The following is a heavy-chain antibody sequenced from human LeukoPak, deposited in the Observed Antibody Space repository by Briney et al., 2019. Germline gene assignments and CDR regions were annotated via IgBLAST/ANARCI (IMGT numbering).Heavy chain of an antibody. D-gene: IGHD5-18*01. J-gene: IGHJ6*03. CDR2: IYYSGST. Sequence: SETLSLTCTVSGGSISSSSYYWGWIRQPPGKGLEWIGSIYYSGSTYYNPSLKSRVTISVDTSKNQFSLKLSSVTAADTAVYYCARGRRVGYSYGFHLGYHYMDVWGKGTTVTVSS. V-gene: IGHV4-39*07. CDR1: GGSISSSSYY. CDR3: ARGRRVGYSYGFHLGYHYMDV.